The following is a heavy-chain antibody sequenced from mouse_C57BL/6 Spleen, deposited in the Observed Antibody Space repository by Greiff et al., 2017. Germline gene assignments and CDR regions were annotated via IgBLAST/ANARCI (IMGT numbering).Heavy chain of an antibody. J-gene: IGHJ2*01. Sequence: EVMLVESVAELVRPGASVKLSCTASGFNIKNTYMHWVQQRPEQGLGWIGRIDPANGTTIYAPKFQGKATITADTPSNTAYPQLSSLTSEDTAIYYCARGNYSYWGQGTTLTVSS. CDR1: GFNIKNTY. V-gene: IGHV14-3*01. D-gene: IGHD2-1*01. CDR3: ARGNYSY. CDR2: IDPANGTT.